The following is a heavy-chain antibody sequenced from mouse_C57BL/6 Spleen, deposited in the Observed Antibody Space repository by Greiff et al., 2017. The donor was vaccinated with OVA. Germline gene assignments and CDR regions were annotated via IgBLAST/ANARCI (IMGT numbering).Heavy chain of an antibody. CDR1: GYAFTNYL. CDR3: ARWAVEETGFDY. CDR2: INPGSGGT. D-gene: IGHD1-1*01. Sequence: QVQLQQSGAELVRPGTSVKVSCKASGYAFTNYLIEWVKQRPGQGLEWIGVINPGSGGTNYNEKFKGKATLTADKSSSTAYMQLSSLTSEDSAGYFCARWAVEETGFDYWGQGTTLTVSS. V-gene: IGHV1-54*01. J-gene: IGHJ2*01.